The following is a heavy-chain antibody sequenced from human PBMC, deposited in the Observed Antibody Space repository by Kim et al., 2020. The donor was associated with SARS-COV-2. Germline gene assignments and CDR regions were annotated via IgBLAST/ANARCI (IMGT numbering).Heavy chain of an antibody. J-gene: IGHJ3*02. CDR2: ISVYNGNT. V-gene: IGHV1-18*01. CDR3: ARGEFGDSFDI. CDR1: GYTFTSHG. D-gene: IGHD3-10*01. Sequence: ASVKVSCKASGYTFTSHGVSWVRQAPGQGLQCMGWISVYNGNTNYAQKFQDRITMTTDTETSTVYMELRSLRSDDTALYYCARGEFGDSFDIWGQGAMVTVSS.